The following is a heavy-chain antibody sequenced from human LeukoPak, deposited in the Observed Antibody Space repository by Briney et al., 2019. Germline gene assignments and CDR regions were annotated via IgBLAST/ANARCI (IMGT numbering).Heavy chain of an antibody. J-gene: IGHJ3*02. CDR2: IYYSGTT. CDR1: GGSISSSSYH. D-gene: IGHD5-18*01. CDR3: ATTGYRGFDI. V-gene: IGHV4-39*01. Sequence: SSETLSLTCTVSGGSISSSSYHWGWIRQPPGKGLEWIGTIYYSGTTYYNPSLKSRVTISVDASKNQFSLKVSSVTAADTAVYYCATTGYRGFDIWGQGTMVTVSS.